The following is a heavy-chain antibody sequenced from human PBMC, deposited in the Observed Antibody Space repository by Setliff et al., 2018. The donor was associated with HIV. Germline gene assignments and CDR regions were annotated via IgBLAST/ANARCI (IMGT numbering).Heavy chain of an antibody. CDR1: GYTFTDNY. Sequence: GASVKVSCKASGYTFTDNYMHWVRQAPGQGLEWMGRINPNSGGTNYAQKFQGRVTMTRDTSISTAYMELKRLKSDDTAVYYCVRGSSGFRSGSYYNTFIDYWGQGTLVTVSS. J-gene: IGHJ4*02. CDR3: VRGSSGFRSGSYYNTFIDY. V-gene: IGHV1-2*06. CDR2: INPNSGGT. D-gene: IGHD3-10*01.